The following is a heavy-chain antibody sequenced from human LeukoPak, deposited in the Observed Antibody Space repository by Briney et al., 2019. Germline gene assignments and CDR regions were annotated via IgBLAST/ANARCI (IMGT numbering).Heavy chain of an antibody. CDR1: GGTFSSYT. Sequence: ASVKVSCKASGGTFSSYTINWVRQATGQGLEWMGWMNPNSGNTGYAQKFQGRVTMTRNTSISTAYMELSSLRSEDTAVYYCARGILGYCSSTSCYDWFDPWGQGTLVTVSS. CDR2: MNPNSGNT. V-gene: IGHV1-8*02. J-gene: IGHJ5*02. D-gene: IGHD2-2*01. CDR3: ARGILGYCSSTSCYDWFDP.